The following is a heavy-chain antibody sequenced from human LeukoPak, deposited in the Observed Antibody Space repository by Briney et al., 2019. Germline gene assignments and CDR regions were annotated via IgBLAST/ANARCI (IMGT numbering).Heavy chain of an antibody. Sequence: SETLSLTCTVSGGSISSYYWSWIRQPPGKGLEWIGYIYYSGSTNYNPSPKSRVTISVDTSKNQFSLKLSSVTAADTAVYYCARESRITTTGFDYWGQGTLVTVSS. CDR1: GGSISSYY. V-gene: IGHV4-59*01. CDR2: IYYSGST. D-gene: IGHD1-1*01. J-gene: IGHJ4*02. CDR3: ARESRITTTGFDY.